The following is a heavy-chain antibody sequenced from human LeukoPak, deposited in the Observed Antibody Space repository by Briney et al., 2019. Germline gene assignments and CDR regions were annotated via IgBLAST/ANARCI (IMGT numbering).Heavy chain of an antibody. CDR3: ARLEYGGN. D-gene: IGHD4-23*01. Sequence: SETLSLTCTVSGGSISSYYWSWNRQPPGKGLEWIGYIYYSGSTNYNPSLKSRVTISVDTSKNQFSLKLSSVTAADTAVYYCARLEYGGNWGQGTLVTVSS. CDR1: GGSISSYY. V-gene: IGHV4-59*08. CDR2: IYYSGST. J-gene: IGHJ4*02.